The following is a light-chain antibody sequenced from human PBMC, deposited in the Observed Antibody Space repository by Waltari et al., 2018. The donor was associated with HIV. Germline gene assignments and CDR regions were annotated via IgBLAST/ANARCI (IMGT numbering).Light chain of an antibody. CDR1: SSDVGTYNY. Sequence: QSALTQPRSVSGSPGPSVTISCPGTSSDVGTYNYVSWYQQHPGKAPKLMIYDVNKRPAGVPDRFSGSKSGNTASLTISGLQADDEADYYCCSYAGSYTWVFGGGTKLTVL. V-gene: IGLV2-11*01. J-gene: IGLJ3*02. CDR3: CSYAGSYTWV. CDR2: DVN.